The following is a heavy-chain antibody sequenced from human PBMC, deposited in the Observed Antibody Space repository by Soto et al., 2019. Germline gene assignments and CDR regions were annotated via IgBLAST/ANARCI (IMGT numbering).Heavy chain of an antibody. CDR1: GYTFTSYD. CDR3: ATYDFWSGYYPS. D-gene: IGHD3-3*01. CDR2: MNPNSGNT. Sequence: ASVKVSSKASGYTFTSYDINWVRQATGQGLEWMGWMNPNSGNTGYAQKFQGRVTMTRNTSISTAYMELSSLRSEDTAVYYCATYDFWSGYYPSWGQGTLVTVSS. J-gene: IGHJ5*02. V-gene: IGHV1-8*01.